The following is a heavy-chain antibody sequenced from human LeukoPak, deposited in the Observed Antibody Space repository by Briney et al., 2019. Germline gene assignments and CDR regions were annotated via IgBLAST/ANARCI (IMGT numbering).Heavy chain of an antibody. CDR1: GFTFSSYS. V-gene: IGHV3-74*01. J-gene: IGHJ4*02. CDR2: INSDGSST. D-gene: IGHD2-21*01. Sequence: PGGSLRLSCAASGFTFSSYSMNWVRHAPGKGLVWVSRINSDGSSTSYADSVKGRFTISRDNAKNTLYLQMNSLRAEDTAVYYCARASVIESFDYWGQGTLVTVSS. CDR3: ARASVIESFDY.